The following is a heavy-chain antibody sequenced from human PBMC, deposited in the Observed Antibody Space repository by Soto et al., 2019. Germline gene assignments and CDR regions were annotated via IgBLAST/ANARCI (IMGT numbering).Heavy chain of an antibody. CDR2: MNPNSGNT. J-gene: IGHJ2*01. CDR1: GYTFTSYD. D-gene: IGHD3-3*01. Sequence: ASVKVSCKASGYTFTSYDINWVRQATGQGLEWMGWMNPNSGNTGYAQKFQGRVTMTRNTSISTAYMELSSLRSEDTAVYYCARGQYYDFWSGYCHWYFDFWGRGTLVTVSS. V-gene: IGHV1-8*01. CDR3: ARGQYYDFWSGYCHWYFDF.